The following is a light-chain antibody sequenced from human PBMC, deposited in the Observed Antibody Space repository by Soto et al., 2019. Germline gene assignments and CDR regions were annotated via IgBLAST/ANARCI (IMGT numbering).Light chain of an antibody. V-gene: IGLV2-14*01. CDR3: SSFSGSSTPRL. CDR2: EVR. Sequence: QSVLTQPASVSGSPGQSITISCSGTSDDIGGYNFVSWYQQHPGKVPKLITYEVRNRPSGVSHRFSGSKSGNTAYLTISGLQAEDEADYYCSSFSGSSTPRLFGTGTKSPS. CDR1: SDDIGGYNF. J-gene: IGLJ1*01.